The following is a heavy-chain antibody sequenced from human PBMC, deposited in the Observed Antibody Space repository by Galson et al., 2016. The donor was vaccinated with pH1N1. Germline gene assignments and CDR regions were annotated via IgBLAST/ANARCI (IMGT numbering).Heavy chain of an antibody. Sequence: SLRLSCAASGFTFSSYAMSWVRQAPGKGLEWSSYISGSDTTIYYADAVRGRFTISRDNAQNSQYLHMNSLRAENTAVYYCARGHFGWAFDVWGQGTMVTVSP. CDR2: ISGSDTTI. J-gene: IGHJ3*01. D-gene: IGHD3-10*01. CDR1: GFTFSSYA. CDR3: ARGHFGWAFDV. V-gene: IGHV3-11*01.